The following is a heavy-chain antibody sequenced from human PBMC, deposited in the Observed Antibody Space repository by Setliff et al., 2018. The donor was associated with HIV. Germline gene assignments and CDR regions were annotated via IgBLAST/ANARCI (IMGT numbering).Heavy chain of an antibody. J-gene: IGHJ4*02. D-gene: IGHD1-7*01. V-gene: IGHV3-7*01. CDR1: GVTFRNYW. Sequence: GGSLRLSCTAFGVTFRNYWMNWVRQAPGEGLGWVASINLNGSEKYYVDSVKGRSIISRDNAKKSLYLQINSLKAEERAVYFCATRFLRGTRRGFDYWGQGALVTVSS. CDR3: ATRFLRGTRRGFDY. CDR2: INLNGSEK.